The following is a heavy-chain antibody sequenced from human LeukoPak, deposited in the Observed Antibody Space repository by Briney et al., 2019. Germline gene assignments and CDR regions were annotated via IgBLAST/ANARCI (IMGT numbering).Heavy chain of an antibody. CDR1: GYTFTSYA. J-gene: IGHJ4*02. CDR3: ARAPARLLGRLPLTPLDY. CDR2: INTNTGNP. V-gene: IGHV7-4-1*02. D-gene: IGHD3-16*01. Sequence: ASVKVSCKASGYTFTSYAMNWVRQAPGQGLEWMGWINTNTGNPTYAQGFTGRFVFSLDTSVSAAYLQISSLKAEDTAVYYCARAPARLLGRLPLTPLDYWGQGTLVTVSS.